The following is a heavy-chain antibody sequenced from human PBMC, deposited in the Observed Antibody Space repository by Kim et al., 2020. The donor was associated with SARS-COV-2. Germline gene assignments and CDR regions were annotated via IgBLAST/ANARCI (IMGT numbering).Heavy chain of an antibody. CDR3: AKRVAPGYYGSGSPYIGAFDI. Sequence: FTISRDNSKNTLYLQMNSLRAEDTAVYYCAKRVAPGYYGSGSPYIGAFDIWGQGTMVTVSS. J-gene: IGHJ3*02. D-gene: IGHD3-10*01. V-gene: IGHV3-23*01.